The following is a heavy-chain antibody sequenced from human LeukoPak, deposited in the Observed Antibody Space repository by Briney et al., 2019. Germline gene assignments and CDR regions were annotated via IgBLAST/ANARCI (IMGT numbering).Heavy chain of an antibody. D-gene: IGHD3-16*02. Sequence: GGSLRLSCAASGFTFNGYWMHWVRQVPGKGLEWVSRISTDGSTTTYADSVKGRFTISRDNAKDTLYLQMNSPRAEDTAVYYCASPRLDYVWGTYLDYWGQGSLVTVSS. CDR2: ISTDGSTT. CDR1: GFTFNGYW. V-gene: IGHV3-74*01. CDR3: ASPRLDYVWGTYLDY. J-gene: IGHJ4*02.